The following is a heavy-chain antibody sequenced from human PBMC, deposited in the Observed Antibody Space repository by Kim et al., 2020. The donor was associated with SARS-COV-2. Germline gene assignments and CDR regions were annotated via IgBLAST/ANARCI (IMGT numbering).Heavy chain of an antibody. CDR1: GFTFSSYA. CDR2: ISGSGGST. CDR3: AKEHGSWYTYYYYYYGMDV. D-gene: IGHD6-13*01. V-gene: IGHV3-23*01. J-gene: IGHJ6*04. Sequence: GGSLRLSCAASGFTFSSYAMSWVRQAPGKGLEWVSAISGSGGSTYYADSVKGRFTISRDNSKNTLYLQMNSLRAEDTAVYYCAKEHGSWYTYYYYYYGMDVWGAGTTGTVSS.